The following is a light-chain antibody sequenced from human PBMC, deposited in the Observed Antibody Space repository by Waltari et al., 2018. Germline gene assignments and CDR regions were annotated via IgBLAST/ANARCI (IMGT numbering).Light chain of an antibody. V-gene: IGKV3-11*01. Sequence: GERATLSCRASQGVANYLAWYQQKPGQAPRLLIYDVSNRATDIPARFSGSGFATDFTLTISDLKPEDIAVYYCQQRNKWPVTFGGGTKVEIK. CDR2: DVS. CDR1: QGVANY. J-gene: IGKJ4*01. CDR3: QQRNKWPVT.